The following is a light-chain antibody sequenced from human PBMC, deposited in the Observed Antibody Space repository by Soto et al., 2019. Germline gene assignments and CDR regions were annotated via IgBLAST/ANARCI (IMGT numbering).Light chain of an antibody. Sequence: EIVLTQSPGTLSLSPGERATLSCRASQGVSSSYLAWYQQKPGQAPRLLIYDASYRATGIPARFSGSGSGTDFTLTISSLEPEDFAVYYCQQRSDWPSFGQGTRLEI. CDR2: DAS. CDR1: QGVSSSY. J-gene: IGKJ5*01. V-gene: IGKV3D-20*02. CDR3: QQRSDWPS.